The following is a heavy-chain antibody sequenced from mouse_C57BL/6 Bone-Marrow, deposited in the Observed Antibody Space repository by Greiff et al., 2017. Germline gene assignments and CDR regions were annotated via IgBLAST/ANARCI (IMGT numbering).Heavy chain of an antibody. CDR3: TRGGLLGPYPFAY. J-gene: IGHJ3*01. V-gene: IGHV1-15*01. CDR1: GYTFTDYE. CDR2: IDPETGGT. Sequence: VQLQESGAELVRPGASVTLSCKASGYTFTDYEMHWVKQTPVHGLEWIGAIDPETGGTAYNQKFKGKAILTADKSSSTAYMELRSLTSEDSAVYYGTRGGLLGPYPFAYWGQGTLVTVSA. D-gene: IGHD1-1*01.